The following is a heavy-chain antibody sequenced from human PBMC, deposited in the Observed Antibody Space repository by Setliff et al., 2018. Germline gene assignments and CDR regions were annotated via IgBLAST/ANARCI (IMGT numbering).Heavy chain of an antibody. V-gene: IGHV4-4*07. J-gene: IGHJ6*03. D-gene: IGHD6-19*01. CDR3: AREQWLDPPGYYYMDV. Sequence: ETLSLTCAVYGGSFSGYYWSWIRQPAGKGLEWIGHIYIGGSANYNPSLKSRVTMSIDTSKNQFSLKLNSVTAADMAVYYCAREQWLDPPGYYYMDVWAKGTTVTVSS. CDR1: GGSFSGYY. CDR2: IYIGGSA.